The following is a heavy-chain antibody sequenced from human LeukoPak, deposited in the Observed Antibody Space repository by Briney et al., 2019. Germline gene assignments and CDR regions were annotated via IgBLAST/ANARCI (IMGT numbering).Heavy chain of an antibody. CDR2: ISGSGGST. J-gene: IGHJ4*02. CDR1: GFTFSSYA. V-gene: IGHV3-23*01. Sequence: GGSLRLSCAASGFTFSSYAMSWVRQAPGKGLEWVSAISGSGGSTYYADSLKGRFTISRDNSKNTLYLQMNSLRAEDTAVYYCAKDPAAIVDAVGFDYWGQGTLDTVSS. D-gene: IGHD2-2*01. CDR3: AKDPAAIVDAVGFDY.